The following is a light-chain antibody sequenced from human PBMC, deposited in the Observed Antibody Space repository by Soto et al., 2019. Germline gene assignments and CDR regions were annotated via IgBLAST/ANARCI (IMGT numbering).Light chain of an antibody. CDR1: SSDVGGYNY. Sequence: QSVLTQPASVSGSPGQSITISCTGTSSDVGGYNYVSWYQQHPGKAPKLMIYDVSKRPSGVPDRFSGSKSGNTASLTISGLQAEDEADYYCCSYAGSSFWVFGGGTKLTVL. V-gene: IGLV2-11*01. J-gene: IGLJ3*02. CDR2: DVS. CDR3: CSYAGSSFWV.